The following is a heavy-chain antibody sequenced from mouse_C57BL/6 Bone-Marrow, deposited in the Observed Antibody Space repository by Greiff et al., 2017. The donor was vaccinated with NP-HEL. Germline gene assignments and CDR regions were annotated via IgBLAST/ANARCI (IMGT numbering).Heavy chain of an antibody. CDR1: GYTFTDYY. Sequence: QVQLQQSGAELVRPGASVKLSCKASGYTFTDYYINWVKQRPGQGLEWIARIYPGSGNTYYNEKFKGKATLTAEKSSSTPYMQLSSLTSEDSAVYFCARRGNYPVYFDYWGQGTTLTVSS. D-gene: IGHD2-1*01. J-gene: IGHJ2*01. CDR2: IYPGSGNT. CDR3: ARRGNYPVYFDY. V-gene: IGHV1-76*01.